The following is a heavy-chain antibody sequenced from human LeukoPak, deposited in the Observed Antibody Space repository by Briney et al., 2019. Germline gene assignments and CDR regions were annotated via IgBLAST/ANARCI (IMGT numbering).Heavy chain of an antibody. D-gene: IGHD3-22*01. CDR2: IYSGGST. CDR1: GFTVSSNY. V-gene: IGHV3-53*01. J-gene: IGHJ4*02. Sequence: PGGSLRLSCAASGFTVSSNYMSWVRQAPGKGLEWVSVIYSGGSTYYADSVKGRSSISRDNSKNTLYLQMDSLRAEDTAVYHCAKTNGYYDYWGRGTLVTVSS. CDR3: AKTNGYYDY.